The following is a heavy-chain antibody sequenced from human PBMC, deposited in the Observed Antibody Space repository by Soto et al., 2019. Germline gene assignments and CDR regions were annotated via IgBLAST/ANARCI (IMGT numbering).Heavy chain of an antibody. J-gene: IGHJ4*02. CDR1: GYGFTTYG. D-gene: IGHD1-1*01. CDR3: VRGRYGDY. CDR2: ISAHNGNT. V-gene: IGHV1-18*01. Sequence: QVHLVQSGAEVKKPGASVKVSCKGSGYGFTTYGITWVRQAPGQGLEWMAWISAHNGNTNYAQKLQGSVTVTRDTSPSTAYMELRSLRSDDTAVYYCVRGRYGDYWGQGALVTVSS.